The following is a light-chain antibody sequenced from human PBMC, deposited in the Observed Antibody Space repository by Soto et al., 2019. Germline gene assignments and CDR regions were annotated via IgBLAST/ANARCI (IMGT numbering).Light chain of an antibody. V-gene: IGLV1-51*01. Sequence: QSVLTQPPSLSAAPGQTVTISCSGGSSNIGNNYVSWYQQVAGTTPKLLIFDNNKRPSGIPDRFSGSKSGTSATLGIAGLQLGDGADYYCATWDGTRSAWLFGGGTQLTVL. CDR1: SSNIGNNY. CDR3: ATWDGTRSAWL. J-gene: IGLJ3*02. CDR2: DNN.